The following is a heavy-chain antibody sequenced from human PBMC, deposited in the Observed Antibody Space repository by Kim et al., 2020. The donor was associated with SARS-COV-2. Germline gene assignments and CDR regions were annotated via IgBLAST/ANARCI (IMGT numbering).Heavy chain of an antibody. V-gene: IGHV2-5*02. CDR1: GFSLNTFGVA. CDR3: AHGRPFEY. J-gene: IGHJ4*02. Sequence: SGPTLVKPTQTLTLTCTFSGFSLNTFGVAVGWVRQPPGKALEWLALIYWDDDKRFNTSLKDRLTITKDTSKNQVVLTLTNVDPADTATYYCAHGRPFEYWGPGALVTVSS. CDR2: IYWDDDK.